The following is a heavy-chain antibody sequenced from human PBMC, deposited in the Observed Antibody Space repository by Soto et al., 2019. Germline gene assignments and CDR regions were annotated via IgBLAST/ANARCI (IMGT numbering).Heavy chain of an antibody. Sequence: VGSLRLSCAASGFTVSRNYMNWVRQAPGKGLEWVSVIYSGGSTYYADSVKGRFTISRDNSKNTLYLQMNSLRAEDTAVYYCARSGSFLGPVDYWGQGTLVTVSS. D-gene: IGHD1-26*01. CDR3: ARSGSFLGPVDY. CDR1: GFTVSRNY. CDR2: IYSGGST. V-gene: IGHV3-53*01. J-gene: IGHJ4*02.